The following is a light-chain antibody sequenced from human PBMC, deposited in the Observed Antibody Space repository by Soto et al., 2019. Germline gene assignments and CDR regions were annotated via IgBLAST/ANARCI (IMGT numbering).Light chain of an antibody. Sequence: DIQMTQSPSSLSASVGDRVTVSCRASQRIGTYVNWNQQRPGKAPTLLVYHVSTLQPGVPSRFSSSRSATDFTLSIIGLQPDDFATYDCQHSSSTVYIFGQGTKLDIK. CDR1: QRIGTY. CDR2: HVS. J-gene: IGKJ2*01. CDR3: QHSSSTVYI. V-gene: IGKV1-39*01.